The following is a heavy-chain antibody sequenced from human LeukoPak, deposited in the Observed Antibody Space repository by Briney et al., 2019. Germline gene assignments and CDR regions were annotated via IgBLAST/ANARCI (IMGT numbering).Heavy chain of an antibody. D-gene: IGHD3-3*01. V-gene: IGHV3-7*01. CDR1: GFTFSSYW. CDR2: INQDGSEK. CDR3: ARDLFGVDNWFGP. J-gene: IGHJ5*02. Sequence: PRGSLSPSCAASGFTFSSYWMSWVRQAPGKGLEWVANINQDGSEKYYVDSVKGRFTISRDNAKNSLYLQMNSLRAEDTAVYYCARDLFGVDNWFGPWGPGTLVTVSS.